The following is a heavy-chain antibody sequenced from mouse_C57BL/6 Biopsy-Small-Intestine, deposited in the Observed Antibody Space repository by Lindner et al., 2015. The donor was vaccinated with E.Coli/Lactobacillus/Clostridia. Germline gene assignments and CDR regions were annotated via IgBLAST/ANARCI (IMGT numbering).Heavy chain of an antibody. J-gene: IGHJ4*01. CDR3: AKGDFMDY. CDR2: INPYNGDT. CDR1: GYSFTDYF. D-gene: IGHD2-13*01. V-gene: IGHV1-20*01. Sequence: VQLQESGPELVKPGDSVKISCKASGYSFTDYFMNWVMQSHGKSLEWIGRINPYNGDTFYNQKFKGKATLTVDKSSTTAHMELRSLTSEDSAVYFCAKGDFMDYWGQGTSVTVSS.